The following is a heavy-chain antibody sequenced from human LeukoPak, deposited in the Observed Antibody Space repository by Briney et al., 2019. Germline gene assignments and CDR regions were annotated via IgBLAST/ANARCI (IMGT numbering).Heavy chain of an antibody. J-gene: IGHJ6*03. Sequence: SETLSLTCAVYGGSFSGYYWSWIRQPPGKGLEWIGEINHSGSTNYNPSLKSRVTISVDTSKNQFSLKLSSVTSADTAFYYCASQGHHGKIVGTTLSYFYMDVWGKGTTVTVSS. D-gene: IGHD1-26*01. CDR3: ASQGHHGKIVGTTLSYFYMDV. V-gene: IGHV4-34*01. CDR1: GGSFSGYY. CDR2: INHSGST.